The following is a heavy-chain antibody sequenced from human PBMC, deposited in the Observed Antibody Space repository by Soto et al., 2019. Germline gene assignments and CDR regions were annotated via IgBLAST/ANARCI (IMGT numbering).Heavy chain of an antibody. Sequence: GGSLRFSCTASGLSVRNNYMSWVRQAPGMGLEWVSVIYNDGTTYYADSVKGRFTLSRDTSKNTLSLQMDSLRAEDTAVYYCVRPLPSGRNYGMDVWGQGTTVTVSS. CDR3: VRPLPSGRNYGMDV. V-gene: IGHV3-53*01. D-gene: IGHD3-10*01. CDR2: IYNDGTT. J-gene: IGHJ6*02. CDR1: GLSVRNNY.